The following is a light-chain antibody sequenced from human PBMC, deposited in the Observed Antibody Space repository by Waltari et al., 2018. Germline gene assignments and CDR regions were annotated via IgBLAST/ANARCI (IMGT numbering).Light chain of an antibody. CDR1: QSVLYSSNNKNY. J-gene: IGKJ2*01. V-gene: IGKV4-1*01. Sequence: DIVMTQSPDSLAVSLGERATINCKSSQSVLYSSNNKNYLAWYQQKPGHPPKLLISWASTRESGVPGRFSGSGSGTDFTLTISSLQAEDVAVYYCQQYYTTPPHTFGQGTKLEIE. CDR2: WAS. CDR3: QQYYTTPPHT.